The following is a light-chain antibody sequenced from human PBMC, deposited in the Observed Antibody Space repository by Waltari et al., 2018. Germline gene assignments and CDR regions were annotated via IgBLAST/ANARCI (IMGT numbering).Light chain of an antibody. CDR3: MQSTHWPPWT. Sequence: DVVMTQSPXXLPVXXGXXAXXXXXXXXRLVYSYGNTYLNWFQQRPGQSPRRLIYKVSNRDSGVPDRFSGSGSGTDFTLKISRVEAEDIGVYYCMQSTHWPPWTFGQGTKVEIK. CDR1: XRLVYSYGNTY. V-gene: IGKV2-30*01. CDR2: KVS. J-gene: IGKJ1*01.